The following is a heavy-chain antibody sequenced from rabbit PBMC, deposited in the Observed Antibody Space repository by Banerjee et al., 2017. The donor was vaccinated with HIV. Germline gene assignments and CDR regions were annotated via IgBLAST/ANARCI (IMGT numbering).Heavy chain of an antibody. CDR3: ARDGVGYTFDLEL. CDR1: GFDFSSFY. D-gene: IGHD3-1*01. CDR2: IDPVFGTT. Sequence: QEQLKESGGGLVQPGGSLKLSCKASGFDFSSFYMSWVRQAPGKGLEWIGYIDPVFGTTYYASWVNGRFTISRSTSLNTVDLQMTSLTAADTATYFCARDGVGYTFDLELWGPGTLVTVS. J-gene: IGHJ4*01. V-gene: IGHV1S47*01.